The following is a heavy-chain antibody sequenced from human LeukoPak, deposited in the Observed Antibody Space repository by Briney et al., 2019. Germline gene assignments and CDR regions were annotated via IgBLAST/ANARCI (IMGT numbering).Heavy chain of an antibody. Sequence: ASVKVSCKASGYTFTSYGISWVRQAPGQGLEWMGWISVHNGNTNYAQKLQGRVTMTTDTSTSTAYMELRSLRSDDTAVYYCAGGRTYYYDSSDPFDYWGQGTLVTVSS. CDR2: ISVHNGNT. V-gene: IGHV1-18*01. D-gene: IGHD3-22*01. CDR1: GYTFTSYG. CDR3: AGGRTYYYDSSDPFDY. J-gene: IGHJ4*02.